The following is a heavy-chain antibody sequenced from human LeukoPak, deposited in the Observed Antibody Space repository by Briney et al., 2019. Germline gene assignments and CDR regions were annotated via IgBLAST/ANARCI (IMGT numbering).Heavy chain of an antibody. CDR1: GFTFSSYA. J-gene: IGHJ6*02. V-gene: IGHV3-23*01. Sequence: PGGSLRLSCAASGFTFSSYAMSWVRQAPGKGLEWVSAISGSGGRTYYADSVKGRFTISRDNSKNTLYLQMNSLRAEDTAVYYCAREEQPDYYYYGMDVWGQGTTVTVSS. CDR2: ISGSGGRT. D-gene: IGHD6-13*01. CDR3: AREEQPDYYYYGMDV.